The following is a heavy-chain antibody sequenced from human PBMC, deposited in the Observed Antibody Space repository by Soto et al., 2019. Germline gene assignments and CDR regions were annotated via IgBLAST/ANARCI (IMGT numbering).Heavy chain of an antibody. CDR2: IIPISDTT. V-gene: IGHV1-69*01. D-gene: IGHD2-2*01. Sequence: QVQLVQSGAEVKKPGSSVKVSCKASGGTFSSYAISWVRQAPGQGLEWMGGIIPISDTTNYAQKFQGRVTITADESTSTAYKELGSLRSEDTAVYYCARSQGSSTSLEIYYYYYYGMDVWGQGTTVTVSS. CDR3: ARSQGSSTSLEIYYYYYYGMDV. J-gene: IGHJ6*02. CDR1: GGTFSSYA.